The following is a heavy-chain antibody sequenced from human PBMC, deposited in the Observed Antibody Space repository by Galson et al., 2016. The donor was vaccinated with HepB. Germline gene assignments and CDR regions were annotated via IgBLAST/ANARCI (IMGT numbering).Heavy chain of an antibody. D-gene: IGHD3-16*02. CDR1: RFTFSSYA. V-gene: IGHV3-30-3*01. CDR3: ARDDDYVWGTYRYTRTVPQYYFDY. J-gene: IGHJ4*02. Sequence: SLRLSCAASRFTFSSYAMHWVRQAPGKGLEWVAVISFDGSNNFYADSVKGRFTISRDNSKNTLYLQMNSLRAEDTAVYYCARDDDYVWGTYRYTRTVPQYYFDYWGQGTLVTVSS. CDR2: ISFDGSNN.